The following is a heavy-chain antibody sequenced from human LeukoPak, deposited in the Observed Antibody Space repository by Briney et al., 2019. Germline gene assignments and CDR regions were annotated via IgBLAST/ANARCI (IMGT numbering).Heavy chain of an antibody. CDR2: MSFDGTHI. D-gene: IGHD3-10*02. CDR3: ARCSGYGMDV. J-gene: IGHJ6*02. V-gene: IGHV3-30-3*01. CDR1: GFSFSSYA. Sequence: GGSLRLSCAASGFSFSSYAMHWVRQAPGKGLEWVAVMSFDGTHIYYADSVKGRFTISRDTSKNTLYLQMNSLIAEDTAVYYCARCSGYGMDVWGQGTTVSVSS.